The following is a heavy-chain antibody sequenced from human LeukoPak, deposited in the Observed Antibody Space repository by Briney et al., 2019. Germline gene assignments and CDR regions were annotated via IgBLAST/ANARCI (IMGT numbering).Heavy chain of an antibody. CDR2: IYSGGST. CDR1: GFTVSSNY. D-gene: IGHD2-21*02. CDR3: ARSPWGVTAIFLDS. J-gene: IGHJ4*02. V-gene: IGHV3-53*01. Sequence: GGSLRLSCAVSGFTVSSNYMSWVRQAPGKGLEWVSVIYSGGSTYYADSVKGRFTISRDNSKNTLYLQMNSLRAEDTAVYYCARSPWGVTAIFLDSWGQGTLVTVSS.